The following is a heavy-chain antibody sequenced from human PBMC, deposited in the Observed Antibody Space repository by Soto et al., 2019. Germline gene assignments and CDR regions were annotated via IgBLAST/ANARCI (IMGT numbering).Heavy chain of an antibody. Sequence: SETLSLTCSLSGASITSTTYFWAWIHQPPGKGLEWVDSIYYSGKTHYNPSLKSRTTISVDRARNQFSLQVSSVTAADTAVYYCAKNLPRTGRFDYWGQGTVVTVSS. CDR3: AKNLPRTGRFDY. CDR1: GASITSTTYF. V-gene: IGHV4-39*01. J-gene: IGHJ4*02. CDR2: IYYSGKT.